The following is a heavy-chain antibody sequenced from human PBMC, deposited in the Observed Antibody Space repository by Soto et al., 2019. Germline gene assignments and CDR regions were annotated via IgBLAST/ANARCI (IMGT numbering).Heavy chain of an antibody. CDR2: IIPILGIA. D-gene: IGHD2-15*01. CDR3: ARDWGDIVVVVAATIQYYYYYYMDV. Sequence: SVKVSCKASGGTFSSYTISWVRQAPGQGLEWMGRIIPILGIANYAQKFQGRVTITADKSTSTAYMELSSLRSDDTAVYYCARDWGDIVVVVAATIQYYYYYYMDVWGKGTTVTVSS. CDR1: GGTFSSYT. J-gene: IGHJ6*03. V-gene: IGHV1-69*04.